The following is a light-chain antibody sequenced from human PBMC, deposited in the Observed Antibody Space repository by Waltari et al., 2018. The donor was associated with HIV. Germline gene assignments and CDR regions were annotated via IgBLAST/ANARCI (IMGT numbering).Light chain of an antibody. CDR1: ALPKKY. Sequence: SDELTQPPSASVSPGQTARITCSGDALPKKYAYWYQQKSGQAPVLVIDEDSKRTTVIPERVSGASAGTMATLTINEAQVEDEADYYCYSTDSSGSRWVFGEGTKLTVL. V-gene: IGLV3-10*01. CDR3: YSTDSSGSRWV. J-gene: IGLJ3*02. CDR2: EDS.